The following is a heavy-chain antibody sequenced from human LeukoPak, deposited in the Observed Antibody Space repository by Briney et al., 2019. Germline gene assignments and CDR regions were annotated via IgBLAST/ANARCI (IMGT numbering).Heavy chain of an antibody. D-gene: IGHD5-24*01. CDR2: IYDDGTT. V-gene: IGHV4-39*07. CDR3: ARGRDGYNLG. Sequence: SETLSLTCSVSGGSISSSSYYWGWIRQPPGKGLEWIGSIYDDGTTYFNPSLKSRVTISVDTSKNQFSLKLSSVTAADTAVYYCARGRDGYNLGWGQGTLVTVSS. CDR1: GGSISSSSYY. J-gene: IGHJ4*02.